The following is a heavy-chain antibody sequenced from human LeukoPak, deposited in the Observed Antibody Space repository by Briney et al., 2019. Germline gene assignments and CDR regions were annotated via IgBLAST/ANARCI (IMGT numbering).Heavy chain of an antibody. V-gene: IGHV1-18*01. CDR2: ISSNSDNT. Sequence: ASVKVSCKATGYTFTSYGISWVRLAPGQGLEWMGWISSNSDNTNYAQKLQGRVTMTTDTSTSTAYMELRSLRSDDTAVYYCARDWGSIKVITDYWGQGALVAVSS. J-gene: IGHJ4*02. D-gene: IGHD3-16*01. CDR3: ARDWGSIKVITDY. CDR1: GYTFTSYG.